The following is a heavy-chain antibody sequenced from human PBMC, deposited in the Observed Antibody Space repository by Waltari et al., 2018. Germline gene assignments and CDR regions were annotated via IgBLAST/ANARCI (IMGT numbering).Heavy chain of an antibody. Sequence: EVQLVESGGGLIQPGGSLRLSCAASGFTVSSNYMSWVRQAPGKGLEWVSVIYSGGSTYDADSVKGRFTISRDNSKNTLYLQMNSLRAEDTAVYYCARDRRTIFGVDDNWFDPWGQGTLVTVSS. D-gene: IGHD3-3*01. CDR1: GFTVSSNY. CDR2: IYSGGST. V-gene: IGHV3-53*01. J-gene: IGHJ5*02. CDR3: ARDRRTIFGVDDNWFDP.